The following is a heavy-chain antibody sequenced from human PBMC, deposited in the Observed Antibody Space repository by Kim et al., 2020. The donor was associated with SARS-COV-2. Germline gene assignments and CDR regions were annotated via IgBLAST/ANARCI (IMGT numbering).Heavy chain of an antibody. J-gene: IGHJ5*02. CDR3: ARVSSGSSSWYWFDA. CDR2: ISSSGSSI. D-gene: IGHD6-13*01. V-gene: IGHV3-11*01. CDR1: GFTFSDYY. Sequence: GGSLRLSCAASGFTFSDYYMTWIRQAPGKGLEWLAYISSSGSSIVYADSVKGRFSISRDNAKKSLYLQMNSLRAEDTAVYYCARVSSGSSSWYWFDAWGQGTLVTVSS.